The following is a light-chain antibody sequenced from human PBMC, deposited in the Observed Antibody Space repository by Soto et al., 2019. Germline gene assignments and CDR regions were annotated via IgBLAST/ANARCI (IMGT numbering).Light chain of an antibody. CDR1: QVIGNY. J-gene: IGKJ2*01. CDR2: KAS. Sequence: DIQMTQSPSSVSASVGDRVTITCRASQVIGNYLAWYQQKPGKAPKLLIYKASTLKSGVPSRYSGSRSGTDFTLTISNLQPEDLATFYCQQSFSRPMYTVGPGTKGEIK. CDR3: QQSFSRPMYT. V-gene: IGKV1-12*01.